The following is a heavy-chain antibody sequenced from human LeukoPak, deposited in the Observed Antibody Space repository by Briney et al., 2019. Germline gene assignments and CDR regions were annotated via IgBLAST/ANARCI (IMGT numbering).Heavy chain of an antibody. CDR1: GFTLSSYE. V-gene: IGHV3-23*01. Sequence: PGGSLRLSCAASGFTLSSYEMNWVRQAPGKGLEWVSTLSDSGGKTYYADSVKGRFTISRDNSKNTLYLQMNSLRAEDTAVYYCAKVGLRLGGDYWGQGTLVTVSS. D-gene: IGHD4-17*01. J-gene: IGHJ4*02. CDR2: LSDSGGKT. CDR3: AKVGLRLGGDY.